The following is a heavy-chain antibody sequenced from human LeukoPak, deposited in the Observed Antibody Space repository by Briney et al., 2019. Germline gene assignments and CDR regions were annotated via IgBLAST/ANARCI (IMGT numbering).Heavy chain of an antibody. Sequence: GGSLRLSCAAPGFPFNNYGMHWVRQAPGKGLEWVAFIRYDGSNKYYADSVKGRFTISRDNSKNTLYLQMNSLRAEDTAVYYCAKVFHYYGSGSYGGYYFDYWGQGTLVTVSS. CDR3: AKVFHYYGSGSYGGYYFDY. V-gene: IGHV3-30*02. D-gene: IGHD3-10*01. CDR1: GFPFNNYG. CDR2: IRYDGSNK. J-gene: IGHJ4*02.